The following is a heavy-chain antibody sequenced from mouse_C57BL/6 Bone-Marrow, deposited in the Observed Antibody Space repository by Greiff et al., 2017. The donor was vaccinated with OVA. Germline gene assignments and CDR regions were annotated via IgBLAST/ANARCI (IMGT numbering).Heavy chain of an antibody. V-gene: IGHV14-4*01. Sequence: VQLQQSGAELVRPGASVKLSCTASGFNIKDDYMHWVKQRPEQGLEWIGWIDPENGDTEYASKFQGKATITADTSSNTAYLQLSSLTSEDTAVYYCTRIYYYGSSPHFDYWGQGTTLTVSS. CDR3: TRIYYYGSSPHFDY. J-gene: IGHJ2*01. CDR1: GFNIKDDY. CDR2: IDPENGDT. D-gene: IGHD1-1*01.